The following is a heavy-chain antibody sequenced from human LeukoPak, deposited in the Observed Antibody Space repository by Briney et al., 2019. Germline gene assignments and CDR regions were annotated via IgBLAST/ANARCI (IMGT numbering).Heavy chain of an antibody. CDR2: IIPIFGTA. Sequence: ASVKVSCKASGGTFSSYAISWVRQAPGQGLEWMGGIIPIFGTANYAQKFQGRVTITADESTSTAYMELSSLRSEDTAVYYCARKAHYYDSSGLQPPFFDYWGQGTLVTVSS. V-gene: IGHV1-69*13. D-gene: IGHD3-22*01. J-gene: IGHJ4*02. CDR3: ARKAHYYDSSGLQPPFFDY. CDR1: GGTFSSYA.